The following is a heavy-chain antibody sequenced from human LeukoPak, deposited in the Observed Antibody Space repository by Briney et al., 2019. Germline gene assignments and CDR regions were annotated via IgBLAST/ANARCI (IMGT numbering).Heavy chain of an antibody. CDR1: GFTFSSYG. V-gene: IGHV3-33*06. D-gene: IGHD5-18*01. Sequence: PGRSLRLSCAASGFTFSSYGMHWVRQAPGKGLEWVAVIWYDGSNKYYADSVKGRFTISRDNSKNTLYLQMNSLRAEDTALYYCAKDMAGGYSYGRGAYFDYWGQGTLVTVSS. J-gene: IGHJ4*02. CDR2: IWYDGSNK. CDR3: AKDMAGGYSYGRGAYFDY.